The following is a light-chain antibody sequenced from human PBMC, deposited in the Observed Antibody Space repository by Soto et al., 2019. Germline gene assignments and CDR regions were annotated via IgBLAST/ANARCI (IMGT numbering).Light chain of an antibody. Sequence: QAVVTQSPSASASLGASVKLTCTLSSGHSNYAIAWHQQQSEKGPRYLMKLNSDGSHSKGDGMPDRFSGSSSGAERYLTISSLQSEDEADYYCQTWGSGIVVFGGGTKVTVL. CDR2: LNSDGSH. CDR3: QTWGSGIVV. J-gene: IGLJ2*01. V-gene: IGLV4-69*01. CDR1: SGHSNYA.